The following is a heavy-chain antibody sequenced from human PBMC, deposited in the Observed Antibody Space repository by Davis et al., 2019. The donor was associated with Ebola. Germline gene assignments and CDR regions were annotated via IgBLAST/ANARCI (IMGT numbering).Heavy chain of an antibody. V-gene: IGHV7-4-1*02. J-gene: IGHJ4*02. Sequence: ASVKVSCKASGYTFTSYAMHWVRQAPGQGLEWMGWINTNTENPTYAQGFTGRFVFSLDTSVSTAYLQISSLKAEDTAVYYCARGGYFLYWGQGTLVTVSS. CDR2: INTNTENP. CDR1: GYTFTSYA. CDR3: ARGGYFLY.